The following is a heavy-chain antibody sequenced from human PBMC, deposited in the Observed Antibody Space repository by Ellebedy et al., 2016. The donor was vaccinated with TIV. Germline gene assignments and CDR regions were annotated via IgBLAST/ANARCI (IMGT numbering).Heavy chain of an antibody. CDR3: ARTGYGFDY. V-gene: IGHV4-59*01. J-gene: IGHJ4*02. Sequence: MPSETLSLTCTVSGVTISPYYWLWIRQPPGKGLEWIGYISYSGSTNYNPSLRSRATISVDTSKNKFSLKLRSVTAAYTAVYYCARTGYGFDYWGQGTLVTVSS. CDR2: ISYSGST. CDR1: GVTISPYY. D-gene: IGHD1-14*01.